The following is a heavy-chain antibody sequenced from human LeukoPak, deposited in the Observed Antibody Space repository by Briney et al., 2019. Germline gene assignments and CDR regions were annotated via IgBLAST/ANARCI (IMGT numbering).Heavy chain of an antibody. CDR2: ISVYNGNT. J-gene: IGHJ4*02. Sequence: ASVKVSCKASGYTFTSYGISWVRQAPGHGLEWMGWISVYNGNTNYAQKLQGRVTMTTDTSTSTAYMELRSLRSDDTAVYYCARDLESFGWQLEPTDYWGQGTLVTVSS. CDR3: ARDLESFGWQLEPTDY. CDR1: GYTFTSYG. V-gene: IGHV1-18*01. D-gene: IGHD3-16*01.